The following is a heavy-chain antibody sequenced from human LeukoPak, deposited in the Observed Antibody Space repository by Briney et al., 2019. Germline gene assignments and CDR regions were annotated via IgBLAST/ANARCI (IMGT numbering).Heavy chain of an antibody. V-gene: IGHV1-69*04. D-gene: IGHD6-25*01. CDR3: ATHLLAAPTRNDY. Sequence: SVTVSFKASGGTFSSYAISWVRQAPGQGLEWMGRIIPILGIANYAQKFQGRVTITADKSTSTAYMELSSLRSEDTAVYYCATHLLAAPTRNDYWGQGTLVTVSS. CDR1: GGTFSSYA. J-gene: IGHJ4*02. CDR2: IIPILGIA.